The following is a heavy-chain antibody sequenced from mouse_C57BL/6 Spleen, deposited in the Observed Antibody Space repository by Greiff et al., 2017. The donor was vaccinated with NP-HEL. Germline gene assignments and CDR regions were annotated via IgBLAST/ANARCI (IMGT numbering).Heavy chain of an antibody. Sequence: QVQLQQSGAELVRPGASVTLSCKASGYTFTDYEMHWVKQTPVHGLEWIGAIDPETGGTAYNQKFKGKAILTADKSSSTAYMELRSLTSEDSAVYYCTGGYGRSPYAMDYWGKGTSVTVSS. CDR1: GYTFTDYE. V-gene: IGHV1-15*01. CDR2: IDPETGGT. J-gene: IGHJ4*01. D-gene: IGHD1-1*01. CDR3: TGGYGRSPYAMDY.